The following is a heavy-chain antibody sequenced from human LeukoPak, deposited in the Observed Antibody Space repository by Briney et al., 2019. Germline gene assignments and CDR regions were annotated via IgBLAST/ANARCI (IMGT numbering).Heavy chain of an antibody. D-gene: IGHD3-22*01. Sequence: GESLKISCKGSGYSFTTYRIGWVGQLPGKGLEGMGIIPPGDSDTRYSPSFQGQVTISADKSISTAYLQWSSLKASDTAMYYCARHVDDSSGYYYRTMYYFDYWGQGSLVTVSS. J-gene: IGHJ4*02. CDR1: GYSFTTYR. CDR3: ARHVDDSSGYYYRTMYYFDY. V-gene: IGHV5-51*01. CDR2: IPPGDSDT.